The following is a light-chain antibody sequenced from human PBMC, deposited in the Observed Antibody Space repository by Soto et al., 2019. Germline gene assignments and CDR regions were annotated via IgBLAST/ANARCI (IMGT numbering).Light chain of an antibody. V-gene: IGKV3-11*01. J-gene: IGKJ4*01. CDR2: DAS. CDR3: QRRSNWPPLT. Sequence: EIVLTQSPATLSLSPGERATLSCRASQSVSTYLAWYQQKPGQAPRLLIYDASNRATGIPARFSGSGSGTDFTLPISSVQPADFPVYYCQRRSNWPPLTFGGATKVEIK. CDR1: QSVSTY.